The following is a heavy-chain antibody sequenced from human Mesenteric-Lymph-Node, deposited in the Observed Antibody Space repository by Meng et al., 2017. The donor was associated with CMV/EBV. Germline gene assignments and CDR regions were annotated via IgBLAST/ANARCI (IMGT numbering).Heavy chain of an antibody. D-gene: IGHD3-16*01. V-gene: IGHV1-2*02. CDR2: IKPNSGNT. CDR1: GYFFSDHF. Sequence: SVKVSCKASGYFFSDHFMHWVRQSPGQGLEWMGWIKPNSGNTKYAQNFQGRVTMTSDSSITTVYMELSRLTSDDTAVYYCARDHDWGADYWGQGTLVTVSS. CDR3: ARDHDWGADY. J-gene: IGHJ4*02.